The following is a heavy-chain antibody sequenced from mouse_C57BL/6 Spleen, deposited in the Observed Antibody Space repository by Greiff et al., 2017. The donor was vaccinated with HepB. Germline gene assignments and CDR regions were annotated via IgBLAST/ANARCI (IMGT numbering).Heavy chain of an antibody. CDR3: ARRDYYGSSSWYFDV. Sequence: VQLQQSDAELVKPGASVKISCKVSGYTFTDHTIHWMKQRPEQGLEWIGYIYPRDGSTKYNEKFKGKATLTADKSSSTAYMQLNSLTSEDSAVYFCARRDYYGSSSWYFDVWGTGTTVTVSS. J-gene: IGHJ1*03. CDR1: GYTFTDHT. V-gene: IGHV1-78*01. CDR2: IYPRDGST. D-gene: IGHD1-1*01.